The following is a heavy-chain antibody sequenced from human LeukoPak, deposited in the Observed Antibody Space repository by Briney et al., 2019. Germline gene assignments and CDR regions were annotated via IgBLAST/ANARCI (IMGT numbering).Heavy chain of an antibody. Sequence: PGGSLRLSCATSGFTFSRCAMYWVRQAPGKGLEYVSGISSNGGSTYYANSVKGRFTISRDNSKNTLYLQMGSLRAEDMAVYYCARGNTIFGVVYYYFDYWGQGTLVTVSS. J-gene: IGHJ4*02. V-gene: IGHV3-64*01. CDR2: ISSNGGST. D-gene: IGHD3-3*01. CDR3: ARGNTIFGVVYYYFDY. CDR1: GFTFSRCA.